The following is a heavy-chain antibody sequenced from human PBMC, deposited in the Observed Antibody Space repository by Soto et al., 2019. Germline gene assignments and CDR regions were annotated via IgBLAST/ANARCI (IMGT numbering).Heavy chain of an antibody. J-gene: IGHJ6*03. D-gene: IGHD4-17*01. CDR2: ISGSGGST. CDR3: AKSGLGDYLSRYYYYYMDV. CDR1: GFTFSSYA. V-gene: IGHV3-23*01. Sequence: GGSLRLSCAASGFTFSSYAMSWVRQAPGKGLEWVSAISGSGGSTYYADSVKGRFTISRDNSKNTLYLQMNSLRAEDTAVYYCAKSGLGDYLSRYYYYYMDVWGKGTTVTVSS.